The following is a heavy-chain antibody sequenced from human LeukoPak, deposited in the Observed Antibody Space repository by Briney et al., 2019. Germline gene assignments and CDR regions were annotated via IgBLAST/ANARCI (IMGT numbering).Heavy chain of an antibody. J-gene: IGHJ4*02. D-gene: IGHD5-24*01. CDR1: GFPFRSYA. CDR3: AKDQFDGYNAFAY. CDR2: ISPSGDDT. Sequence: PGGSLRLSCAASGFPFRSYAMHWVRQAPGKGLEWVSGISPSGDDTNYADSVKGRFTISRDNSKNTLYLRMNSLRAEDTAVYYCAKDQFDGYNAFAYWGQGTLVTVSS. V-gene: IGHV3-23*01.